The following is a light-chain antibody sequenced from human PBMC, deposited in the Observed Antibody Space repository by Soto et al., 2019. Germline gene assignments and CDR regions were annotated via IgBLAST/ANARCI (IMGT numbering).Light chain of an antibody. CDR3: QQFNSYPRT. CDR1: QGIRSY. J-gene: IGKJ2*01. V-gene: IGKV1-9*01. Sequence: IPLTQSPSSLSASVGDRVTITCRASQGIRSYLAWYQQKPRRAPKLLIYAASTLLSGVPSRFSGSGSGTDFTLTISSLQPEDFATYYCQQFNSYPRTFGQGTKLEIK. CDR2: AAS.